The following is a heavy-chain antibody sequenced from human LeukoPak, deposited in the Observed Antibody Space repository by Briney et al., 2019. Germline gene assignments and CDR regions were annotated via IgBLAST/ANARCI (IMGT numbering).Heavy chain of an antibody. CDR1: GYTFSDYF. Sequence: ASVKVSCKTSGYTFSDYFVYWVRQAPGQGLEWMGWIKPNSGGTAYAQKFQGRVTMTRDTSIRTAYMELSRLTYDDTAVYYCARYYSSNWQFDYWGQGTLVTVSS. V-gene: IGHV1-2*02. J-gene: IGHJ4*02. CDR2: IKPNSGGT. D-gene: IGHD6-13*01. CDR3: ARYYSSNWQFDY.